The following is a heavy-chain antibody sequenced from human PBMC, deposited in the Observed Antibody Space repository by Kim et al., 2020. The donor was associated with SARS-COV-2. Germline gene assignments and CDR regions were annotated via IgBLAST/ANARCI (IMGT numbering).Heavy chain of an antibody. CDR2: ISGSGGST. Sequence: GGSLRLSCAASGFTFSSYAMSWVRQAPGKGLEWVSAISGSGGSTYYADSVKGRFTISRDNSKNTLYLQMNSLRAEDTAVYYCAKDFEMVRGVIPHYWGQGTLVTVSS. CDR3: AKDFEMVRGVIPHY. D-gene: IGHD3-10*01. CDR1: GFTFSSYA. J-gene: IGHJ4*02. V-gene: IGHV3-23*01.